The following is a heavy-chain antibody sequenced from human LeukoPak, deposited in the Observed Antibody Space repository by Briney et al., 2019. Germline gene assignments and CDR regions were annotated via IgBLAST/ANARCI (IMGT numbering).Heavy chain of an antibody. J-gene: IGHJ4*02. CDR1: GGSFSGYY. CDR2: IHSSGST. D-gene: IGHD3-10*01. Sequence: SETLSLTCAVYGGSFSGYYWSWIRQPPGKGLEWIGYIHSSGSTNCSPSLKSRVTILVDTSKNQFSLRLSSVTAADTAIYYCARFGHYSFDSWGQGTLVTVSS. V-gene: IGHV4-34*01. CDR3: ARFGHYSFDS.